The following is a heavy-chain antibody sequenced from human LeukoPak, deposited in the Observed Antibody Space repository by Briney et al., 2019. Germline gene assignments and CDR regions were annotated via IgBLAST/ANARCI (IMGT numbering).Heavy chain of an antibody. D-gene: IGHD1-26*01. CDR2: INHSGST. V-gene: IGHV4-34*01. CDR3: ARGVWELPDFDY. Sequence: SETLSLTCAVYGGSFSGYYWSWIRQPPGKGLEWIGEINHSGSTNYNPSLKSRVTISVDTSKNQFSLKLSSVTAADTAVYYCARGVWELPDFDYWAREPWSPSPQ. CDR1: GGSFSGYY. J-gene: IGHJ4*02.